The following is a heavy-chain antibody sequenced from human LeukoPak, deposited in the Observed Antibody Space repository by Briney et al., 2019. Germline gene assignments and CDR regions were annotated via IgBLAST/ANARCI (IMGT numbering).Heavy chain of an antibody. CDR1: GFTSSDYY. CDR2: ISSSSSYT. Sequence: GGSLRLSCAASGFTSSDYYMSGIRQAPGKGLEGVSYISSSSSYTNYADSVKGRFTISRDNAKNSLYLQMNSLRAEDTAVYYCERERSCSSTSCYEIAVAGTDAFDIWGQGTMVTVSS. J-gene: IGHJ3*02. V-gene: IGHV3-11*06. D-gene: IGHD2-2*01. CDR3: ERERSCSSTSCYEIAVAGTDAFDI.